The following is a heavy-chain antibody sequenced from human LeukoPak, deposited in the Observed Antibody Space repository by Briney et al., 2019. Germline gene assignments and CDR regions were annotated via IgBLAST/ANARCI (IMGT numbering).Heavy chain of an antibody. J-gene: IGHJ4*02. CDR2: IYYSGST. CDR3: ARGVNVGNGYFDY. Sequence: SETLSLTCTVSGGSISSGDYYWSWIRQPPGKGLEWIGYIYYSGSTYYNPSLKSRVTISVDTSKNQFSLKLSSVTAADTAVYYCARGVNVGNGYFDYWGQGTLVTVSS. V-gene: IGHV4-30-4*01. D-gene: IGHD1-1*01. CDR1: GGSISSGDYY.